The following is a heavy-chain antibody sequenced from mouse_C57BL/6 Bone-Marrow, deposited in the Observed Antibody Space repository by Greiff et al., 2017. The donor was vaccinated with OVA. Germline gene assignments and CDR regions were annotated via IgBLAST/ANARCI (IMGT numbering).Heavy chain of an antibody. CDR1: GYTFTSYW. J-gene: IGHJ2*01. D-gene: IGHD2-5*01. Sequence: VQLQQSGTVLARPGASVKMSCKTSGYTFTSYWMHWVKQRPGQGLEWIGAIYPGNSDTSYNQKFKGKAKLTAVTSASTTYMELSSLTKEDSAVYYCTRDYSNYPYYFDYWGQGTTLTVSS. CDR2: IYPGNSDT. CDR3: TRDYSNYPYYFDY. V-gene: IGHV1-5*01.